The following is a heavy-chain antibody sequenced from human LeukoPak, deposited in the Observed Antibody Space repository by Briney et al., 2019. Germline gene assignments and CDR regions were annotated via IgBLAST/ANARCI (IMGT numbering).Heavy chain of an antibody. CDR2: MHYSGST. D-gene: IGHD4-17*01. V-gene: IGHV4-34*01. CDR3: ARQFDYGDYWGTFDY. CDR1: GGSFSGYY. Sequence: PSETLSLTCAVYGGSFSGYYWSWIRQSPGKGLEWIGSMHYSGSTWYNPSLKSRVTISGDTSKNQVSLKVRSVTAADTAVYYCARQFDYGDYWGTFDYWGQGTLVTVSS. J-gene: IGHJ4*02.